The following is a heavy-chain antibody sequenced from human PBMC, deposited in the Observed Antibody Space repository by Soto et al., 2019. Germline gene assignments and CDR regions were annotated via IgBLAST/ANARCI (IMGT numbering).Heavy chain of an antibody. CDR3: ARDPEGYYDILTGYSPPIYAMDV. CDR2: IIPIFGTA. Sequence: ASVKVSCKASGGTFSSYAISWVRQAPGQGLEWMGGIIPIFGTANYAQKFQGRVTITADESTSTAYMELNSLTAEDTAVYYCARDPEGYYDILTGYSPPIYAMDVWGQGTTVTVSS. V-gene: IGHV1-69*13. D-gene: IGHD3-9*01. J-gene: IGHJ6*02. CDR1: GGTFSSYA.